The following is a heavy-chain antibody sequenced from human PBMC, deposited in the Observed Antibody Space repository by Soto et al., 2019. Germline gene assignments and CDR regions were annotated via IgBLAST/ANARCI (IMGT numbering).Heavy chain of an antibody. CDR2: FDPEDGET. CDR3: ATGLVADTLTNLNYYYYYMDV. J-gene: IGHJ6*03. Sequence: ASVKVSCKVSGYTLTELSMHWVRQAPGKGLEWMGGFDPEDGETIYAQKFQGRVTMTEDTSTDTAYMELSSLRSEDTAVYYCATGLVADTLTNLNYYYYYMDVWGKGTTVTVSS. CDR1: GYTLTELS. V-gene: IGHV1-24*01. D-gene: IGHD2-15*01.